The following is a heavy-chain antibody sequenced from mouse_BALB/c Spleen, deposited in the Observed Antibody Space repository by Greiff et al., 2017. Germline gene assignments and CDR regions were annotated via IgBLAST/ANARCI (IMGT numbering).Heavy chain of an antibody. D-gene: IGHD1-2*01. CDR2: IRNKANGYTT. Sequence: EVQGVESGGGLVQPGGSLRLSCATSGFTFTDYYMSWVRQPPGKALEWLGFIRNKANGYTTEYSASVKGRFTISRDNSQSILYLQKNTLRAEDSATYYCARNYGPNYAMDYWGQGTSVTVSS. CDR3: ARNYGPNYAMDY. J-gene: IGHJ4*01. V-gene: IGHV7-3*02. CDR1: GFTFTDYY.